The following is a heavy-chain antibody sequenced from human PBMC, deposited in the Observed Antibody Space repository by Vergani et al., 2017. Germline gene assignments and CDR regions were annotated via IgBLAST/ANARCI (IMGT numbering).Heavy chain of an antibody. CDR1: GGSISSSSYY. Sequence: QLQLQESGPGLVKPSETLSLTCTVSGGSISSSSYYWGWIRQPPGKGLEWIGSIYYSGSTYYNPSLKSRVTISVDTSKNQFSLKLSSVTAADTAVYYCASGSGVWYIKKCQFDSFRESWGQGTLVTVSS. J-gene: IGHJ4*02. CDR3: ASGSGVWYIKKCQFDSFRES. D-gene: IGHD6-19*01. V-gene: IGHV4-39*01. CDR2: IYYSGST.